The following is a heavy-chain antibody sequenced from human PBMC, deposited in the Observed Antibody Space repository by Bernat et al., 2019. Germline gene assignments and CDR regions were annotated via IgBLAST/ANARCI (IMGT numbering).Heavy chain of an antibody. CDR3: ARRQGCSGSSCYSLWFDP. J-gene: IGHJ5*02. V-gene: IGHV4-39*01. D-gene: IGHD2-15*01. CDR2: IYYTGTT. CDR1: GASISTTGYY. Sequence: QLQLQESGPGLVKPSETLSLIRTVSGASISTTGYYWGWIRQPPGKGLEWIGSIYYTGTTYYNPSLMSRVTMSVDTSNNQFSLKLSSVTAADTAVYYCARRQGCSGSSCYSLWFDPWGQGTLVTVSS.